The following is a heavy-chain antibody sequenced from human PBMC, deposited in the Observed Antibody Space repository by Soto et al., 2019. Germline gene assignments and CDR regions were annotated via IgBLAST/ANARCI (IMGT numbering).Heavy chain of an antibody. Sequence: LSLTCTVSGDAIYIGGYYWTWIRQHPGKGLEWIGYIYHTGKTYYNPSLESRVTMSVDTSKNQFSLKLASVTAADTAVYYCARDGSRTANWIDPWGQGTLVTVSS. CDR3: ARDGSRTANWIDP. V-gene: IGHV4-31*03. CDR1: GDAIYIGGYY. J-gene: IGHJ5*02. CDR2: IYHTGKT. D-gene: IGHD2-2*01.